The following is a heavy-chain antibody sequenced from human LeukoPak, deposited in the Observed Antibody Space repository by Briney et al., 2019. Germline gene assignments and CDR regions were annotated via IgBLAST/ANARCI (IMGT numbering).Heavy chain of an antibody. Sequence: PSETLSLTCTVSGYSISSGYYWGWIRQPPGKGLEWIGEINHSGSTNYNPSLKSRVTISVDTSKNQFSLKLSSVTAADTAVYYCASNVWGSYRLFDYWGQGTLVTVSS. V-gene: IGHV4-38-2*02. CDR1: GYSISSGYY. D-gene: IGHD3-16*02. CDR3: ASNVWGSYRLFDY. J-gene: IGHJ4*02. CDR2: INHSGST.